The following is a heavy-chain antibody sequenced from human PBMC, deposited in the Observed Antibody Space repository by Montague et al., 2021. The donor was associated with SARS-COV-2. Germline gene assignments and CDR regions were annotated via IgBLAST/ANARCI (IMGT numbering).Heavy chain of an antibody. Sequence: SLRLSCAASEFAFSSYAMSWVRQAPGKGLEWVSAIYSGGSSTFYADSVKGRFTISRDNPKNTLYLQMNSLRAEDTAVYYCAKSAWGVTDAFDIWGQGTMVTVSS. CDR1: EFAFSSYA. V-gene: IGHV3-23*03. D-gene: IGHD1-26*01. CDR2: IYSGGSST. J-gene: IGHJ3*02. CDR3: AKSAWGVTDAFDI.